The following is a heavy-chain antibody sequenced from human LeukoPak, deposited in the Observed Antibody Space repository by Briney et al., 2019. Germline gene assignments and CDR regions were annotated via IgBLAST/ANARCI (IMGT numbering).Heavy chain of an antibody. D-gene: IGHD4-17*01. J-gene: IGHJ3*02. CDR1: GYTFTSYG. CDR3: ASILPYGSSAFDI. V-gene: IGHV1-18*01. Sequence: ASVKVSCKASGYTFTSYGISWVRQAPGQGLEWMGWISAYNGNTNYAQKLQGRVTMTTDTSTSTAYMELSSLRSEDTAVYYCASILPYGSSAFDIWGQGTMVTVSS. CDR2: ISAYNGNT.